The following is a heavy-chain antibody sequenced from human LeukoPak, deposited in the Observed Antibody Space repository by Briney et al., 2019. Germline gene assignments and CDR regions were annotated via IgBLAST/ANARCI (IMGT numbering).Heavy chain of an antibody. Sequence: SQTLSLTCAISGDSVSSNSVTWNWIRQSPSRGLEWLGRTYYRSTWYNDCAVSVRGRITVNPDTSKNQFSLHLNSVAPEDTAVYYCARRLAQYDCFDPWGQGILVTVSS. CDR1: GDSVSSNSVT. D-gene: IGHD3-9*01. CDR3: ARRLAQYDCFDP. V-gene: IGHV6-1*01. CDR2: TYYRSTWYN. J-gene: IGHJ5*02.